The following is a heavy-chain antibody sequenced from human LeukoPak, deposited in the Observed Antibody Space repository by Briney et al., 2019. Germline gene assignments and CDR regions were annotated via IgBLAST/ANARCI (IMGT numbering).Heavy chain of an antibody. Sequence: SETLSLTCAVYGGSFSGYYWSWVRQPPGKGLEWIGEINHSGSTNYNPSLKSRVTISVDTSKNQFSLKLSSVTAADTAVYYCARGRGTPYWYFDLWGRGTLVTVSS. CDR2: INHSGST. CDR1: GGSFSGYY. CDR3: ARGRGTPYWYFDL. V-gene: IGHV4-34*01. J-gene: IGHJ2*01. D-gene: IGHD1-1*01.